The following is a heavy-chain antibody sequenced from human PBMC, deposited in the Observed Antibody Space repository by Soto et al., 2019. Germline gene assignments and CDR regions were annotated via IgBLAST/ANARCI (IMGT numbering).Heavy chain of an antibody. CDR3: ARDLRWLQLLDY. Sequence: QVQLVESGGGVVQPGRSLRLSCTASGFPFSSYAMHWVRQAPGKGLEWVAVISYDGSNKYYADSVKGRFTISRDNSKNTLYLQMNSLRPEDTAVYYCARDLRWLQLLDYWGQGTLVTVSS. J-gene: IGHJ4*02. CDR1: GFPFSSYA. CDR2: ISYDGSNK. V-gene: IGHV3-30-3*01. D-gene: IGHD5-12*01.